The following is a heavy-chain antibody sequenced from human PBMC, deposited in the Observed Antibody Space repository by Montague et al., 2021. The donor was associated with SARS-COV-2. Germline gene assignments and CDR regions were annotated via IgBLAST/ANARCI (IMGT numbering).Heavy chain of an antibody. CDR2: INHSGST. D-gene: IGHD2-15*01. J-gene: IGHJ6*02. V-gene: IGHV4-34*01. CDR1: GGSFSGYY. CDR3: ARGFRRYCSGGSCRDWHYGMDV. Sequence: SETLSLTCAVYGGSFSGYYWSWIRQPPGKGLEWIGEINHSGSTNYNLSLKSRVTISVDTSKNQFPLKLSSVTAADTAVYYCARGFRRYCSGGSCRDWHYGMDVWGQGTTVTVSS.